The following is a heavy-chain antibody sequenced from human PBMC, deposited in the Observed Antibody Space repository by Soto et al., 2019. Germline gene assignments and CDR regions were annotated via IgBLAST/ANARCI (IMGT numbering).Heavy chain of an antibody. D-gene: IGHD3-3*01. CDR3: ARAEYYDLWSGYYRRDYYFGMDV. CDR2: IIPIFGTA. J-gene: IGHJ6*02. V-gene: IGHV1-69*01. Sequence: QVQLVQSGAEVKKPGSSVKVSCKASGGTFSSYAISWVRQAPGQGLEWMGGIIPIFGTANYAQKFQGRVTITADESTSTAYMELSSLRSEDTAVYYCARAEYYDLWSGYYRRDYYFGMDVWGQGTTVTVSS. CDR1: GGTFSSYA.